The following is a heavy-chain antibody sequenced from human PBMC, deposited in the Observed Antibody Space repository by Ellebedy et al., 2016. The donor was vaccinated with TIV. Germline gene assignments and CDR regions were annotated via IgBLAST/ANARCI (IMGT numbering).Heavy chain of an antibody. D-gene: IGHD1-1*01. J-gene: IGHJ4*02. CDR3: ARATLYNRGDN. CDR1: GFTVSSNY. CDR2: IYPDGGA. V-gene: IGHV3-53*01. Sequence: GGSLRLSXAASGFTVSSNYMNWVRQAPGKGLEWVSIIYPDGGAYYAGSVKGRFTISRDSSQNTPSLQMNSLRVEDTAVYYCARATLYNRGDNWGQGTLVTVSA.